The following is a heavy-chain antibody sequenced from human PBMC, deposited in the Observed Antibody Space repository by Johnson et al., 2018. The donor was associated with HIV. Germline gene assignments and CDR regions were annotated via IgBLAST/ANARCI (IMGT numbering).Heavy chain of an antibody. CDR2: IYSGGNT. CDR3: ARAPHDAFDV. V-gene: IGHV3-66*01. CDR1: GFTVSSNY. J-gene: IGHJ3*01. Sequence: EVHLVESGGGVVQPGRSLRLSCAASGFTVSSNYMSWVRQAPGKGLEWVSVIYSGGNTYYTDSVKGRFTISRDNSDNTMYLQMNSLRDEDTAVYYCARAPHDAFDVWGQGTMVTVSS.